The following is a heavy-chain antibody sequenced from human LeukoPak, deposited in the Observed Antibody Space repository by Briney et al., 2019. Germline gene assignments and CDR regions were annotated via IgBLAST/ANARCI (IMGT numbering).Heavy chain of an antibody. D-gene: IGHD2-15*01. CDR3: ARDMVVVAATDY. J-gene: IGHJ4*02. Sequence: GGSLRLSCAASGFTFDDYAMHWVRQAPGKGLEWVSGISWNSGSIGYADSVKGRFTISRDNAKNSLYLQMNSLRAEDTAVYYCARDMVVVAATDYWGQGTLVTVSS. CDR2: ISWNSGSI. V-gene: IGHV3-9*01. CDR1: GFTFDDYA.